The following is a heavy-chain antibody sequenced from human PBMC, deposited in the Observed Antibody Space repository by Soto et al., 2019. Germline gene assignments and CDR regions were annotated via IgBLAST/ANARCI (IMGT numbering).Heavy chain of an antibody. D-gene: IGHD3-22*01. Sequence: QQGGSLRLSCAASGFTFSSYAMSWVRQAPGKGLEWVSAISGSGGSTYYADSVKGRFTISRDNSKNTLYLQMNSLRAEDTAVYYCAKSLRSGYYYFDYWGQGTLVTVSS. V-gene: IGHV3-23*01. CDR3: AKSLRSGYYYFDY. CDR1: GFTFSSYA. J-gene: IGHJ4*02. CDR2: ISGSGGST.